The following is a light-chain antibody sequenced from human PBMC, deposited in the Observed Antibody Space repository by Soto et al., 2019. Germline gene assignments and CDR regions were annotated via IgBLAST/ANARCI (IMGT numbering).Light chain of an antibody. CDR3: QQTCSCPLA. J-gene: IGKJ5*01. Sequence: IQMTQSPSSLSASVGDRVTITCRASQSISSYLNWYQQKPGKAPKLLIYAASTLQSGVPSRFSGSGSGTDFTLTNNSLQTEDFATYYCQQTCSCPLACGQGTRRESK. CDR2: AAS. CDR1: QSISSY. V-gene: IGKV1-39*01.